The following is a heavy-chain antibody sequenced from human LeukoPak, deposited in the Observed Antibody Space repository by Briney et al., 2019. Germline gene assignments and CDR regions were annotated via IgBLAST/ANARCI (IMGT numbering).Heavy chain of an antibody. Sequence: ASVKVSCKASGGTFSSYAISWVRQAPGQGLEWMGGIIPIFGTANYAQKFQGRVTITADESTSTAYMELSSLRSEDAAVYYCARVQGTLDYDFWSGSMDDWGQGTTVTVSS. CDR1: GGTFSSYA. D-gene: IGHD3-3*01. V-gene: IGHV1-69*13. J-gene: IGHJ6*02. CDR3: ARVQGTLDYDFWSGSMDD. CDR2: IIPIFGTA.